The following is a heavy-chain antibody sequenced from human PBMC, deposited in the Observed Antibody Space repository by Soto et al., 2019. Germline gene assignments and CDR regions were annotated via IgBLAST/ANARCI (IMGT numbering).Heavy chain of an antibody. V-gene: IGHV3-30-3*01. CDR1: GFTFSSHA. D-gene: IGHD1-26*01. Sequence: QVQLVESGGGVVQPGRSLRLSCSVSGFTFSSHAMHWVRQAPGKGLEWVALISSDGSNKYYADSVKGRFTTSRDNSKNTMYPQKNSLRVEDTAVYYCARDDEGGSDCDLDYWGQGALVTVSS. CDR2: ISSDGSNK. CDR3: ARDDEGGSDCDLDY. J-gene: IGHJ4*02.